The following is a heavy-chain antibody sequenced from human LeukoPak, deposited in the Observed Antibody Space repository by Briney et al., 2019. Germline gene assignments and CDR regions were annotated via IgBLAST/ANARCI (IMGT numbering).Heavy chain of an antibody. D-gene: IGHD3-16*02. Sequence: GGSLRLSCAASGFTFSSYWMSWVRQAPGKGLEWVANIKQDGSEKYYVDSVKGRFTISRDNAKNSLYLQMNSLRAEDTAVYYCARDAYGYVWGSYRYPEYWGQGTLVTV. J-gene: IGHJ4*02. CDR3: ARDAYGYVWGSYRYPEY. CDR2: IKQDGSEK. V-gene: IGHV3-7*01. CDR1: GFTFSSYW.